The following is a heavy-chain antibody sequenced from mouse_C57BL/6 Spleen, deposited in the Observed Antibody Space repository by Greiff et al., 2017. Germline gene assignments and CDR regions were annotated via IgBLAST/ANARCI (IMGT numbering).Heavy chain of an antibody. CDR3: AREITTVVAPNWYFDV. CDR1: GYTFTSYW. V-gene: IGHV1-55*01. D-gene: IGHD1-1*01. CDR2: IYPGSGST. Sequence: VQLQQPGAELVKPGASVKMSCKASGYTFTSYWITWVKQRPGQGLEWIGDIYPGSGSTNYNEKFKSKATLTVDTSSSTAYMQLSSLTSEDSAVYYCAREITTVVAPNWYFDVWGTGTTVTVSS. J-gene: IGHJ1*03.